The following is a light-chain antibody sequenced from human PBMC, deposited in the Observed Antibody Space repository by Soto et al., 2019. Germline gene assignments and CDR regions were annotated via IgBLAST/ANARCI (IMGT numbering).Light chain of an antibody. CDR3: AAWDDSLSGSYV. CDR1: SSNVGSYNL. J-gene: IGLJ1*01. CDR2: EGT. Sequence: QSVLTQPASVSGSPGQSITISCTGTSSNVGSYNLVSWYQQHPGKAPKLMIYEGTKRPSGVPDRFSGSKSGTSASLAISGLRSEDEADYYCAAWDDSLSGSYVFGTGTKVTVL. V-gene: IGLV2-14*02.